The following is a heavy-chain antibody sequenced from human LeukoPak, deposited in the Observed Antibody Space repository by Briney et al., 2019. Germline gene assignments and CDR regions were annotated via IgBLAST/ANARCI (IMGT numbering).Heavy chain of an antibody. V-gene: IGHV4-39*07. CDR1: GGSISTSTYS. CDR3: ARKALPGNWFDP. J-gene: IGHJ5*02. CDR2: IYYSGSI. Sequence: SETLSLTCTVSGGSISTSTYSWGWIRQPPEKGLEWIGSIYYSGSIYSNPSLKSRVSISVDTSKNQFSLNLSSVTAADTAVYYCARKALPGNWFDPWGQGTLVTVSS.